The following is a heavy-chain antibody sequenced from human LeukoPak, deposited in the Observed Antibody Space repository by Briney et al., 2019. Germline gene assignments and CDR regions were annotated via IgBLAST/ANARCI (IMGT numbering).Heavy chain of an antibody. V-gene: IGHV3-30*02. CDR1: GFTFSSYG. J-gene: IGHJ4*02. Sequence: GGSLRLSCAASGFTFSSYGMHWVRQTPGKGLEWVAFIRYDGSNKYYADSVKGRFTISRDNSKNTLYLQMNSLRAEDTAVYYCAKGREIVGAFDYWGQGTLVTVSS. CDR2: IRYDGSNK. CDR3: AKGREIVGAFDY. D-gene: IGHD5-12*01.